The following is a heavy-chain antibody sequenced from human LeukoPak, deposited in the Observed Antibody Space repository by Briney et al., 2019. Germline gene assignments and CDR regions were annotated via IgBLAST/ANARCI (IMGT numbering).Heavy chain of an antibody. CDR2: IHTDGNT. V-gene: IGHV3-53*01. CDR3: AREENGGVYDDGFDI. CDR1: GFTVSNNS. Sequence: GGSLRLSCAASGFTVSNNSMYWVRQAPGKGLEWVSVIHTDGNTFYADSVEGRFTISRDNFKNTVYLQMSSLRAEDTAVYYCAREENGGVYDDGFDIWGQGTMVTVSS. J-gene: IGHJ3*02. D-gene: IGHD5/OR15-5a*01.